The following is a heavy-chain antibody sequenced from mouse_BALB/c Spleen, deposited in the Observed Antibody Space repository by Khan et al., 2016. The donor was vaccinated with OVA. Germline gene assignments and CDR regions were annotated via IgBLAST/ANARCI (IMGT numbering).Heavy chain of an antibody. V-gene: IGHV2-6-1*01. CDR3: ARQPYYHYYIMDY. Sequence: QVQLKESGPGLVAPSQSLSITCTISGFSLTNYGVHWVRQPPGKGLEWLVVIWGDGSTAYNSALNSRLSISKDNSKSQVFLKMNSLQTDDTAMYYCARQPYYHYYIMDYWGQGTSVTVSS. J-gene: IGHJ4*01. CDR1: GFSLTNYG. D-gene: IGHD2-10*01. CDR2: IWGDGST.